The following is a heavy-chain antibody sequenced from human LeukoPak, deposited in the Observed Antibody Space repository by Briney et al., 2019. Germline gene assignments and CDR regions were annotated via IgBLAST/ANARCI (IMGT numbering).Heavy chain of an antibody. CDR3: ARAMGYYYYGMDV. CDR2: INHSGST. D-gene: IGHD3-16*01. CDR1: GGSFSGYY. J-gene: IGHJ6*02. Sequence: PSETLSLTCAVYGGSFSGYYWSWICQPPGKGLEWIGEINHSGSTNYNPSLKSRVTISVDTSKNQFSLKLSSVTAADTAVYYCARAMGYYYYGMDVWGQGTTVTVSS. V-gene: IGHV4-34*01.